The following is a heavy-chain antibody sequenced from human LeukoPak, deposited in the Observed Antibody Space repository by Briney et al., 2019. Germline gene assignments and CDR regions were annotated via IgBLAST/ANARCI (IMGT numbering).Heavy chain of an antibody. V-gene: IGHV3-74*01. CDR1: GFTFSSYW. CDR3: ARPLYCSGGSCYYPGAAYYYYGMDV. D-gene: IGHD2-15*01. CDR2: INSDGSSK. J-gene: IGHJ6*04. Sequence: GGSLRLSCAASGFTFSSYWMHWARQAQGKGLVWVSRINSDGSSKSYADSVKGRFTISRDNAKNTLYLQMNSLRAEDTAVYYCARPLYCSGGSCYYPGAAYYYYGMDVWGKGPTVTVSS.